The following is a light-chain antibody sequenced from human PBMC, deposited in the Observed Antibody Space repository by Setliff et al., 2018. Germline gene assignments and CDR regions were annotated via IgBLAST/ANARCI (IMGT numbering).Light chain of an antibody. CDR2: EVT. J-gene: IGLJ2*01. CDR1: TSDLGSYNL. CDR3: CSYAGRSTFRVR. Sequence: QSALTRPASVSGSPGQSITISCTGATSDLGSYNLVSWYQQHPGEAPKLILYEVTQRPSGVSIRFSGSKSGSTASLTISGLQAEDEADYYCCSYAGRSTFRVRFGGGTKVTVL. V-gene: IGLV2-23*02.